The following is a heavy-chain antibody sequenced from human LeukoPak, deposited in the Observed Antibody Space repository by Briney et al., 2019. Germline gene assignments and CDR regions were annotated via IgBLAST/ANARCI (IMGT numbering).Heavy chain of an antibody. Sequence: SETLSLTCTVSGGSISSYYWGWIRQPPGKGLERIGSIYYSGSTYYNPSLKSRVTISVDTSKNQFSLKLSSVTAADTAVYYCAREPYYYDSSGYYWGQGTLVTVSS. CDR3: AREPYYYDSSGYY. CDR2: IYYSGST. D-gene: IGHD3-22*01. V-gene: IGHV4-39*07. CDR1: GGSISSYY. J-gene: IGHJ4*02.